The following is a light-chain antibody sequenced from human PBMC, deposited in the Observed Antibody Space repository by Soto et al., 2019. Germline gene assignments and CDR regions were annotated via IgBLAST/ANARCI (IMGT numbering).Light chain of an antibody. Sequence: DIQMTQSPSSLSVSVGDRVTITCRASQGIRNFLAWYQQKPGKVPKLLISAASTLESGVPSRFSGSGSGTDFTLTITSLQPEDVATYYCQKYSSVITFGQGTRLEIK. J-gene: IGKJ5*01. CDR3: QKYSSVIT. CDR1: QGIRNF. CDR2: AAS. V-gene: IGKV1-27*01.